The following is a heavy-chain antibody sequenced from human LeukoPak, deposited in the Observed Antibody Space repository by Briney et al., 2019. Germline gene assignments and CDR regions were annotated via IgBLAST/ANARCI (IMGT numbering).Heavy chain of an antibody. CDR3: ARVYSGYDSPAY. CDR2: ISSSSSYI. V-gene: IGHV3-21*01. CDR1: GFTFSSYS. D-gene: IGHD5-12*01. J-gene: IGHJ4*02. Sequence: GGSLRLSCAASGFTFSSYSMNWVRQAPGKGLEWVSSISSSSSYIYYADSVKGRFTISRDSAKNSLYLQMNSLRAEDTAVYYCARVYSGYDSPAYWGQGTLVTVSS.